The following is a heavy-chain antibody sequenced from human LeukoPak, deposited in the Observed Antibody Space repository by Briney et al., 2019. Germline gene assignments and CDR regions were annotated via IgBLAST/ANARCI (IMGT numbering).Heavy chain of an antibody. V-gene: IGHV1-2*02. CDR3: ARVNIQLWLSPNQNFDY. CDR2: INPNSGGT. CDR1: GYTFTGYY. D-gene: IGHD5-18*01. Sequence: ASVKVSCKASGYTFTGYYMHWVRQAPGQELEWMGWINPNSGGTNYAQKFQGRVTMTRDTSISTAYMELSRLRSDDTAVYYRARVNIQLWLSPNQNFDYWGQGTLVTVSS. J-gene: IGHJ4*02.